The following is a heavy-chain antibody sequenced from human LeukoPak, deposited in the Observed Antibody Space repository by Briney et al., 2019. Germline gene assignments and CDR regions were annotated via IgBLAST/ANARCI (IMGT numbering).Heavy chain of an antibody. Sequence: ASVKVSCKASGGTFSSYAISWVRQAPGQGLEWMGGIIPIFGTANYAQKFQGRVTITTDESTSTAYMELSSLRSEDTAVYYCARVTIAAAGQPFDYWGQGTLVTVSS. V-gene: IGHV1-69*05. J-gene: IGHJ4*02. CDR3: ARVTIAAAGQPFDY. D-gene: IGHD6-13*01. CDR2: IIPIFGTA. CDR1: GGTFSSYA.